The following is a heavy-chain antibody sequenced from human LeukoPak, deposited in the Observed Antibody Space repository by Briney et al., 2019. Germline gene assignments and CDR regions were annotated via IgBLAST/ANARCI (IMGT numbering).Heavy chain of an antibody. CDR3: ARDSRYYYMDV. CDR2: IITIFDTA. V-gene: IGHV1-69*06. Sequence: ASVKVSCKASGGTFSSYAINWVRQAPGQGLEWMGGIITIFDTANYAQKFQGRVTITADKSTSTAYMELRSLRSDDTAVYYCARDSRYYYMDVWGKGTTVTVSS. J-gene: IGHJ6*03. CDR1: GGTFSSYA.